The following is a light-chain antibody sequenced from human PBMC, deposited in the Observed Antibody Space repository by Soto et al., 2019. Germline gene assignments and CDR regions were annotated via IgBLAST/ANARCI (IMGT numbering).Light chain of an antibody. V-gene: IGKV3-15*01. J-gene: IGKJ2*01. CDR3: QQYNTLNT. CDR2: NVS. Sequence: EIAMTQSPATLSVSPGQRATLSCRASQNVNSNLAWYQQKPGHAPSLLMYNVSTRATGFPARSSGSGSGTEFTLTISSLQSEDSAIYYCQQYNTLNTFGQGTKLEIK. CDR1: QNVNSN.